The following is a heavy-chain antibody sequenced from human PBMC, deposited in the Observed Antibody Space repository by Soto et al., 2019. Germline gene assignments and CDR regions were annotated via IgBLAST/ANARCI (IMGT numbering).Heavy chain of an antibody. J-gene: IGHJ5*02. CDR1: GGSISSSSYY. Sequence: QLQLQESGPGLVKPSETLSLTCTVSGGSISSSSYYWGWIRQPPGKGLEWIGSIYYSGSTYYNPSLKSPVTISVDTSKNQFSLKLSSVTAADTAVYYCARRDIVVVPAAIYNWFDPWGQGTLVTVSS. V-gene: IGHV4-39*01. CDR3: ARRDIVVVPAAIYNWFDP. D-gene: IGHD2-2*01. CDR2: IYYSGST.